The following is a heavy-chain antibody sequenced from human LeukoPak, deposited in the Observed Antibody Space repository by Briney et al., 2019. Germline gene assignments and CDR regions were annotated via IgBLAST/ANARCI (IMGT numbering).Heavy chain of an antibody. J-gene: IGHJ4*02. D-gene: IGHD2-21*02. CDR2: IYTSGST. Sequence: IPSETLSLTCTVSGGSISSGSYYWSWIRQPAGKGLEWIGRIYTSGSTNYNPSLKSRVTISVDTSKNQFSLKLSSVTAADTAVYYCARDGPYCGGDCYPYYFDYWGQGTLVTVSS. CDR3: ARDGPYCGGDCYPYYFDY. CDR1: GGSISSGSYY. V-gene: IGHV4-61*02.